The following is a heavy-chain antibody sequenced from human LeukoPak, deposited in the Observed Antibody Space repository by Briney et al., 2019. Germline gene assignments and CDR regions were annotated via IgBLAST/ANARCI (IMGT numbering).Heavy chain of an antibody. Sequence: PGGSLRLSCAASGFTFSSYAMSWVRQAPGKGLEWVSAISGSGGSTYYADSVEGRFTISRDNSKNTLYLQMNSLRAEDTAVYYCAKRPGMRGHLDYWGQGTLVTVSS. CDR2: ISGSGGST. D-gene: IGHD3-10*01. CDR3: AKRPGMRGHLDY. CDR1: GFTFSSYA. J-gene: IGHJ4*02. V-gene: IGHV3-23*01.